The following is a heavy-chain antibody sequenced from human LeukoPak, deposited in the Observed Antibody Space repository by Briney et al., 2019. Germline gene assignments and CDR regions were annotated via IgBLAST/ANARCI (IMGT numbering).Heavy chain of an antibody. Sequence: GGSLRLSCAASGFTFSNYMMHWVRQAPGKGLVWVSRIKSGGVTITYADSVKGRFTISRDNAKNTLYLQMNSLRAEDTAVYYCLRDLNWSLDQWGQGTLVTVSS. V-gene: IGHV3-74*01. CDR2: IKSGGVTI. CDR1: GFTFSNYM. D-gene: IGHD1-20*01. J-gene: IGHJ4*02. CDR3: LRDLNWSLDQ.